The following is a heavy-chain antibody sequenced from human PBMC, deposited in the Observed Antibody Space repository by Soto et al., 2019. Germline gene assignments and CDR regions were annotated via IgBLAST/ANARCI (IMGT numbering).Heavy chain of an antibody. J-gene: IGHJ6*02. CDR1: GFTFSSYS. V-gene: IGHV3-21*01. D-gene: IGHD2-2*01. Sequence: GGSLRLSCAASGFTFSSYSMNWVRQAPGKGLEWVSSISSSSSYIYYADSVKGRFTISRDNAKNSLYLQMNSLRAEDTAVYYCARDLRQALPAAISRWRYYYGMDVWGQGTTVTVSS. CDR2: ISSSSSYI. CDR3: ARDLRQALPAAISRWRYYYGMDV.